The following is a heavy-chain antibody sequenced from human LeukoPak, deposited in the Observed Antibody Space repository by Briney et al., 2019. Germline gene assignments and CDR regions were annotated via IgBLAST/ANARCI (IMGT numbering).Heavy chain of an antibody. D-gene: IGHD2-21*01. V-gene: IGHV3-30-3*01. CDR3: ARGRQDTVLHSGAFDI. CDR2: IASDGSHT. Sequence: GRSLRLSCAAPGFTFSAYFMHWVRQAPGKGLEWVADIASDGSHTFYAEAVKGRFTISRDNSKNTLYLQMNSLRAEDTAVYFRARGRQDTVLHSGAFDIWGQGTMVTVSS. CDR1: GFTFSAYF. J-gene: IGHJ3*02.